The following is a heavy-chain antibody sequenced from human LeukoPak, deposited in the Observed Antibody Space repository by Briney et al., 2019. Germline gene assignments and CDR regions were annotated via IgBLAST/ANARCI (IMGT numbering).Heavy chain of an antibody. CDR3: ARDDRSSTSSLQYFYNYYGMDV. CDR2: IYYSGPT. CDR1: GGSLSSSSHY. Sequence: SETLSLTCSVTGGSLSSSSHYWVWIRQPPGKGLEWIGSIYYSGPTFYNPSLKSRLTISVDTSKSQFSLKLTSVTAADTAVYYCARDDRSSTSSLQYFYNYYGMDVWGQGTTVTVSS. D-gene: IGHD6-13*01. J-gene: IGHJ6*02. V-gene: IGHV4-39*02.